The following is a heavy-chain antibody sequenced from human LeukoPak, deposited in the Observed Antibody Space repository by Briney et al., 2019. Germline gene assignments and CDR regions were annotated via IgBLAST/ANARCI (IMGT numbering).Heavy chain of an antibody. J-gene: IGHJ4*02. V-gene: IGHV4-39*07. CDR1: GGSISSSSYY. Sequence: SETLSLTCTVSGGSISSSSYYWGWIRQPPGKGLEGIGSIYYSGSTYYNPSLKSRVTISVDTSKNRFSLKLSSVTAADTAVYYCAGVRGTYYGSGSYCDYWGQGTLVTVSS. D-gene: IGHD3-10*01. CDR2: IYYSGST. CDR3: AGVRGTYYGSGSYCDY.